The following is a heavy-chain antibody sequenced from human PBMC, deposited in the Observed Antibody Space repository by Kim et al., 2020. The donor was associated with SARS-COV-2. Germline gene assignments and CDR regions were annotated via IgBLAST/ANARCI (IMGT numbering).Heavy chain of an antibody. D-gene: IGHD3-22*01. V-gene: IGHV3-43*02. CDR2: ISGDGDST. J-gene: IGHJ4*02. CDR3: AKDMERPLYDSTGYFDC. Sequence: GGSLRLSCAASGLTSDEYTMHWVRLAPGKGLEWVSLISGDGDSTYYADSVKGRFTISRDNSKNSLYLQMNSLRTEDTALYYCAKDMERPLYDSTGYFDCWGQGTLVTVSS. CDR1: GLTSDEYT.